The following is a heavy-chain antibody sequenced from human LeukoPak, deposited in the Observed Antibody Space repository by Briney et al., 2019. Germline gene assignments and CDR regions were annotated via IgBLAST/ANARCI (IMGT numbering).Heavy chain of an antibody. CDR3: ARIGYSSSFFDF. J-gene: IGHJ4*02. D-gene: IGHD6-6*01. V-gene: IGHV3-7*05. CDR1: GFTFSSYW. CDR2: IKQDGSVE. Sequence: GGSLRLSCAASGFTFSSYWMSWVRQAPGKGLEWVASIKQDGSVEYYVVSVKGRFTISRDNAKESLYLQMNSLRAEDTAVYYCARIGYSSSFFDFWGQGTLVTVSS.